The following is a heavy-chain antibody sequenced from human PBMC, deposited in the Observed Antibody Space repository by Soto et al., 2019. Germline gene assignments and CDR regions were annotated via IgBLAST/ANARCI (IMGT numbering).Heavy chain of an antibody. V-gene: IGHV3-21*01. D-gene: IGHD2-2*02. J-gene: IGHJ3*02. CDR3: ARDQSKYCSSTSCYNMGVYALDI. Sequence: EVQLVESGGGLVKPGGSLRLSCAASGFTFSSYSMNWVRQAPGKGLEWVSPISSSSSYIYNADSVKGRFTISRDNAKISLNLQMNKLRAEDTAVYYCARDQSKYCSSTSCYNMGVYALDIWGQGTMVTVSS. CDR2: ISSSSSYI. CDR1: GFTFSSYS.